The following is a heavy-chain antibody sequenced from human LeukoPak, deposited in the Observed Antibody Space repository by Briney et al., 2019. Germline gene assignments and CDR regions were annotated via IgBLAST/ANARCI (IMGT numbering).Heavy chain of an antibody. Sequence: GGSLRSSFAASGFLFNNKAWIWVRQPPGKGLEWVSAISNDGGGTTYADFVKGRFTISRDNSKNTLFLQMNSLRADDTALYYCAKGDSGYVLDLWGQGTLVTVSS. CDR3: AKGDSGYVLDL. J-gene: IGHJ5*02. V-gene: IGHV3-23*01. CDR1: GFLFNNKA. D-gene: IGHD5-12*01. CDR2: ISNDGGGT.